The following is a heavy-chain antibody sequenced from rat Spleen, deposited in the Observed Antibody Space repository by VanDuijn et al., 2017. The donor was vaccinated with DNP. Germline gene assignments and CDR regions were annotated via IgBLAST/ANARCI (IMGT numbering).Heavy chain of an antibody. Sequence: EVQLQESGPGLVKPSQSLSLTCSVTGYSITSSSRWNWIRKFPGNKLEWMGYINSAGSTNYNPSLKSRISITRDTSKNQFFLQLNSVTAEDTATYYCARWNIGTSTLDYWGQGVMVTVSS. J-gene: IGHJ2*01. CDR2: INSAGST. V-gene: IGHV3-3*01. D-gene: IGHD1-5*01. CDR3: ARWNIGTSTLDY. CDR1: GYSITSSSR.